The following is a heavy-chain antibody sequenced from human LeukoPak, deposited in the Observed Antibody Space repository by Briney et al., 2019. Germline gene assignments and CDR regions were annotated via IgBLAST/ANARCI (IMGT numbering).Heavy chain of an antibody. Sequence: GGSLRLSCAASGFTFSGSAMHWVRQASGKGLEWVGRIRSKANNYATAYAASVKGRFTIFRDDSKNTAYLQMNSLKTEDTAVYHCTIWVVPAANYDYMDVWGKGTTVAVSS. J-gene: IGHJ6*03. V-gene: IGHV3-73*01. CDR1: GFTFSGSA. CDR3: TIWVVPAANYDYMDV. D-gene: IGHD2-2*01. CDR2: IRSKANNYAT.